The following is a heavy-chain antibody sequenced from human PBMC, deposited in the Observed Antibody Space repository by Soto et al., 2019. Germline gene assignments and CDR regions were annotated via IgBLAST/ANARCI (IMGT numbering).Heavy chain of an antibody. CDR3: ARENGGMTTFDY. D-gene: IGHD4-17*01. J-gene: IGHJ4*02. CDR2: IYNSGST. V-gene: IGHV4-30-4*01. Sequence: SETLSLTCTVSGGSINNNGYFWSWIRQPPGSGLEWIGHIYNSGSTYSNPSLKSRVTISVDTSKNQFSLKLSSVTAADTAVYYCARENGGMTTFDYWGQGTLVTVSS. CDR1: GGSINNNGYF.